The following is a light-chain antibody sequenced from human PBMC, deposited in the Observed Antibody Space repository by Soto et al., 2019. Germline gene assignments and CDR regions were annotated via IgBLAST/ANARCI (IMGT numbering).Light chain of an antibody. CDR2: WAS. CDR1: QSVLYSSNNKNY. CDR3: QQYYTTPYT. V-gene: IGKV4-1*01. J-gene: IGKJ2*01. Sequence: DIVMTQSPDSLAVSLGERATINCKSSQSVLYSSNNKNYLAWYQQKPGQPPKLVVYWASTRESGVPDRFSGSGSGTDFNLTISSLQAEDVAVYYCQQYYTTPYTFGQGTKLGIK.